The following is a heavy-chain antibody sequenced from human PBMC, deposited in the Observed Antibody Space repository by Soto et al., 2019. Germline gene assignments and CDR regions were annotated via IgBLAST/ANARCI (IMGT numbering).Heavy chain of an antibody. V-gene: IGHV1-69*01. CDR2: IIPIFGTA. J-gene: IGHJ6*02. D-gene: IGHD3-22*01. Sequence: QVQLVQSGAEVKKPGSSVQVSCTASGGTFSSYAISWVRQAPGQGLEWMGGIIPIFGTANYAQKFQGRVTITADESTSTAYMELSSLRAEDTAVYYCARDPDSSGYYYYYGMDVWGQGTTVTVSS. CDR1: GGTFSSYA. CDR3: ARDPDSSGYYYYYGMDV.